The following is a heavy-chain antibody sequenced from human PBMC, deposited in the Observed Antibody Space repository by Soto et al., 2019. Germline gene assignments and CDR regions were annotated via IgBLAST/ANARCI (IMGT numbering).Heavy chain of an antibody. CDR3: ARISSVDPYGYVNGGLDV. Sequence: SETLSLTCSVSGGSIRSYYWSWIRQSPEKGLGWIGYFYHSGNSNYNPSLKSRVTISVDTSKNQLSLSLRSVTAADTAVYFCARISSVDPYGYVNGGLDVWGQGTTVTVSS. V-gene: IGHV4-59*01. CDR1: GGSIRSYY. J-gene: IGHJ6*02. D-gene: IGHD5-18*01. CDR2: FYHSGNS.